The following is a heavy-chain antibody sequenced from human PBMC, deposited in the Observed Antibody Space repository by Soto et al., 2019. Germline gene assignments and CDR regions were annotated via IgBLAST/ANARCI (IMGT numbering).Heavy chain of an antibody. V-gene: IGHV3-23*01. Sequence: PGGSLRLSCAASGFIFSSYAMSWVRQAPGKGLEWVAAISGSGGTTYYADSVKGRFTISRDNSKKRLYLQMNILRAEDTAVYYCAKDVLTSPRAFDIWRQVTMVTVSS. CDR1: GFIFSSYA. D-gene: IGHD3-16*01. CDR2: ISGSGGTT. J-gene: IGHJ3*02. CDR3: AKDVLTSPRAFDI.